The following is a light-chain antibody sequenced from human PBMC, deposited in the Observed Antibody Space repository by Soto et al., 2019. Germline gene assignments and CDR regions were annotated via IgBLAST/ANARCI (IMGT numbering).Light chain of an antibody. V-gene: IGLV4-69*01. CDR1: SGHSSYA. J-gene: IGLJ3*02. CDR2: LNSDGSH. Sequence: QPVLTQSPSASASLGDSVKLTCTLSSGHSSYAIAWHQQQPEKGPRYLMKLNSDGSHSKGDGIPDRFSGSSSGAERYLTISRLQSEDEADYYCQTWGTGIRVFGGGTKLTVL. CDR3: QTWGTGIRV.